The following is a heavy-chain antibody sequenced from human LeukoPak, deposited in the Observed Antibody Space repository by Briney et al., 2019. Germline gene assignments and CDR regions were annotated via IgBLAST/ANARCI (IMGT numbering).Heavy chain of an antibody. CDR2: IRSKAYGGTT. V-gene: IGHV3-49*04. D-gene: IGHD5-12*01. CDR1: GFTFGDYA. J-gene: IGHJ4*02. Sequence: GRSLRLSCTASGFTFGDYAMSCVRQAPGKGLEWVGFIRSKAYGGTTEYAASVKGRFTISRDDSKSIAYLQMNSLKTEDTAVYYCTRERDIVPTIAIYYFDYWGRGTLVTVSS. CDR3: TRERDIVPTIAIYYFDY.